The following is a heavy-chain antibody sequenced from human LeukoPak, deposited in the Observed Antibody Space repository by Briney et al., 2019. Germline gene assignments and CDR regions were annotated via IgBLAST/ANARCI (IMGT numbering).Heavy chain of an antibody. D-gene: IGHD2-2*01. CDR1: GFTLSGYS. CDR2: ISIVGSYI. Sequence: GGSLRLSCAASGFTLSGYSMNWVRQAPGKGLEWVSSISIVGSYIYYADSVKGRFTISRDNAKNSLYLQMNSLRAEDTAVYYCAKDPGDCSSTSCYFWGYYYYMDVWGKGTTVTVSS. CDR3: AKDPGDCSSTSCYFWGYYYYMDV. V-gene: IGHV3-21*01. J-gene: IGHJ6*03.